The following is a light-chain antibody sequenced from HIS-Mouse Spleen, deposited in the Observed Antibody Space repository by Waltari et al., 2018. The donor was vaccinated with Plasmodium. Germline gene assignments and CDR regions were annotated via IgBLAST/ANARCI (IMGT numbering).Light chain of an antibody. V-gene: IGKV3-15*01. CDR3: QQYNNWPPYT. J-gene: IGKJ2*01. CDR1: QSVSSS. Sequence: EIVLTQSPGPLSLSPGERATLSCRASQSVSSSSLAWYQQKPGQAPRLLIYGASTRATGIPARFSGSGSGTEFTLTISSMQSEDFAVYYCQQYNNWPPYTFGQGTKLEIK. CDR2: GAS.